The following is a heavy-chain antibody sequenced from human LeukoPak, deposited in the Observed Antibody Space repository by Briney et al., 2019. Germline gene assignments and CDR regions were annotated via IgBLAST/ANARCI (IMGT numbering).Heavy chain of an antibody. J-gene: IGHJ4*02. V-gene: IGHV3-66*01. Sequence: GGSLRLSCAASGFTFSDYYMSWIRQAPGKGLEWVSVIYSGGSTYYADSVKGRFTISRDNSKNTLYLQMNSLRAEDTAVYYCARGGPAAGRFDYWGQGTLVTVSS. CDR2: IYSGGST. CDR1: GFTFSDYY. D-gene: IGHD6-13*01. CDR3: ARGGPAAGRFDY.